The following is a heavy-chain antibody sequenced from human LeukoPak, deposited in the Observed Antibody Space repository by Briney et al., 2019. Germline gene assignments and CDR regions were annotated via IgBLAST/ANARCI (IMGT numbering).Heavy chain of an antibody. J-gene: IGHJ3*02. V-gene: IGHV4-34*01. CDR2: INHSGST. CDR1: GGSFSGYY. D-gene: IGHD3-22*01. Sequence: SETLSLTCAVYGGSFSGYYWSWIRQPPGKGLEWIGEINHSGSTNYNPSLKSRVTISVDTSKNQFSLKLSSVTAADTAVYYCARANYYDSPPPYALDIWGQGTMVTVSS. CDR3: ARANYYDSPPPYALDI.